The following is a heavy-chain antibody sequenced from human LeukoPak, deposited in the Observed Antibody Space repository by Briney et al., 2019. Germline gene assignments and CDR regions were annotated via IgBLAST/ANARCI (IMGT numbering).Heavy chain of an antibody. J-gene: IGHJ5*02. CDR1: GDSIIGYY. CDR2: IYYTGNT. Sequence: SETLSLTCSVSGDSIIGYYWGWIRQPPGKGLEWIGNIYYTGNTYYNSSLKSRVTISLDTSKNQFSLKLRSVTAADTAMYYCARSFRYYDNSGLVNWFDPWGQGTLVTVSS. D-gene: IGHD3-22*01. V-gene: IGHV4-38-2*02. CDR3: ARSFRYYDNSGLVNWFDP.